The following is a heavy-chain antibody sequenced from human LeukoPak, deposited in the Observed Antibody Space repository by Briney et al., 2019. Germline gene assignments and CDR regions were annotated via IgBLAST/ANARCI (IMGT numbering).Heavy chain of an antibody. CDR3: AGGAAAGTWGDY. J-gene: IGHJ4*02. Sequence: GGSLRLSCAASGFTFSSYAVSWVRQAPGKGLEWVSGFSGRGGSTYYSDSVKGRFTISRDNSKNTLYLQMNSLRAEDTAVYYCAGGAAAGTWGDYWGQGTLVTVSS. V-gene: IGHV3-23*01. D-gene: IGHD6-13*01. CDR1: GFTFSSYA. CDR2: FSGRGGST.